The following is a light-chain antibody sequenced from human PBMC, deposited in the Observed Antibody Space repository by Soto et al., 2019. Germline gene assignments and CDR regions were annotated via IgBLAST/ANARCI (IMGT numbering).Light chain of an antibody. CDR2: EAS. Sequence: EIVLTQSPATLSLSPGERATPSCRASQSVSSYLAWYQQKPDQAPRLLIYEASNRATGIPPRFSGSGSGTDFTLTISSLEPEDFAVYSCQQRSNWPLTFGGGTKVEVK. CDR1: QSVSSY. V-gene: IGKV3-11*01. CDR3: QQRSNWPLT. J-gene: IGKJ4*01.